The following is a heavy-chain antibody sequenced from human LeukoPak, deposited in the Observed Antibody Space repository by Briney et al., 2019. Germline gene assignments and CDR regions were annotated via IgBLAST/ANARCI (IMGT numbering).Heavy chain of an antibody. CDR3: ARQGMAV. V-gene: IGHV5-51*01. J-gene: IGHJ6*02. CDR2: IYTGASAI. Sequence: GDSLKISLKGSGYRFTTYWIALVRQMPGKGLEWVGMIYTGASAITYSPSFRGQVTISADKSITTAYLQWSSLKASDTAIYFCARQGMAVWGQGPTVTVSS. CDR1: GYRFTTYW.